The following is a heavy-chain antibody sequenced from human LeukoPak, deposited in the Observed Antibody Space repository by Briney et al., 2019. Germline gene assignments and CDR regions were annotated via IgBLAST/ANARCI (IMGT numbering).Heavy chain of an antibody. Sequence: SQTLSLTCAISGDSVSSNSAAWNWIRQSPSRGLEWLGRTYYRSKWYNDYAVSVKSRITINPDTSENQFSLQLNSVTPEDTAVYYCARDLYYYGSGSYYGSYYYYGMDVWGKGTTVTVSS. CDR1: GDSVSSNSAA. J-gene: IGHJ6*04. V-gene: IGHV6-1*01. D-gene: IGHD3-10*01. CDR2: TYYRSKWYN. CDR3: ARDLYYYGSGSYYGSYYYYGMDV.